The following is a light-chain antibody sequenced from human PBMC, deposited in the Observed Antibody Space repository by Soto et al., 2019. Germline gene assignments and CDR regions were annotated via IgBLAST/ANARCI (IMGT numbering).Light chain of an antibody. CDR3: CSYAGSSTFVV. CDR1: SSDVGSYNL. V-gene: IGLV2-23*01. J-gene: IGLJ2*01. Sequence: QSALTQPASVSGSPGQSNTISCTGTSSDVGSYNLVSWYQQQPGKAPKLMIYEGSKRPSGVSNRFSGSKSGNTASLTISGLQAEDEADYYCCSYAGSSTFVVFGGGTQLTVL. CDR2: EGS.